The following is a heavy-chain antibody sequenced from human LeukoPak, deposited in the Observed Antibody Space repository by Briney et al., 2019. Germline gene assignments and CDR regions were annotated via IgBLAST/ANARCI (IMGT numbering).Heavy chain of an antibody. V-gene: IGHV1-46*01. Sequence: WASVKVSCKASGYTFTSYYMHWVRQAPGQGLEWMGIINPSGGSTSYAQKFQGRVTMNRNTSTSTVYMELSSLRSEDTAVYYCARKEPAPYFDYWGQGTLVTVSS. CDR3: ARKEPAPYFDY. CDR1: GYTFTSYY. CDR2: INPSGGST. J-gene: IGHJ4*02. D-gene: IGHD1-26*01.